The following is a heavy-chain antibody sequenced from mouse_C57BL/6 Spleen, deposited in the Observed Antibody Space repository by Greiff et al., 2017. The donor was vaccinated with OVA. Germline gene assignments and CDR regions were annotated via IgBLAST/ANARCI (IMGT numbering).Heavy chain of an antibody. CDR3: APCITAVGYWYFDV. D-gene: IGHD1-1*01. CDR2: IDPANGNT. V-gene: IGHV14-3*01. Sequence: EVQLVESVAELVRPGASVKLSCTASGFNIKNTYMHWVKQRPEQGLEWIGRIDPANGNTKYAPKFQGKATITADTSSNTAYLQLSSLTSEDTAIYYCAPCITAVGYWYFDVWGTGTTVTVSS. CDR1: GFNIKNTY. J-gene: IGHJ1*03.